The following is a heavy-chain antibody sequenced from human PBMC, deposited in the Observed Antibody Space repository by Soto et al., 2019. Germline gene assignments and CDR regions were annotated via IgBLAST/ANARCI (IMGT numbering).Heavy chain of an antibody. CDR1: GFTFSDFS. Sequence: QVQLVESGGGLVQPGGSLRLSCAASGFTFSDFSMTWIWQAPGKELEWLSYISNTGITSHYTDSVKGRFTISRDNAQNSLYFHMSSLRADDTAVYYCARGDTNPEAPLDHWGLGTLVIVSS. D-gene: IGHD2-21*02. J-gene: IGHJ4*02. CDR3: ARGDTNPEAPLDH. V-gene: IGHV3-11*01. CDR2: ISNTGITS.